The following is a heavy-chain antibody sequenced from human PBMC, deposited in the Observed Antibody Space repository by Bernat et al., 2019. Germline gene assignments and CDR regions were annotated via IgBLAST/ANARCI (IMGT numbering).Heavy chain of an antibody. CDR3: ASPFGSGSYSKSTLHC. V-gene: IGHV3-74*01. J-gene: IGHJ4*02. CDR1: GFTFSTHW. Sequence: EVQLVESGGGLVQPGGSLRLSCAVSGFTFSTHWMHWVRQAPGEGLVWVSRINGDGSTTIYADSVKGRFTISRDNAKNTLYLQMNSLRAEDTAVYYCASPFGSGSYSKSTLHCWGPGTLVTVSS. D-gene: IGHD3-10*01. CDR2: INGDGSTT.